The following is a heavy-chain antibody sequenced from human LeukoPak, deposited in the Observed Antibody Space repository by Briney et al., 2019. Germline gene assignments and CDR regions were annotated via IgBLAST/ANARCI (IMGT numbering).Heavy chain of an antibody. V-gene: IGHV1-2*02. D-gene: IGHD3-9*01. Sequence: GASVKVSCKASGYTFTGYYMHWVRQAPGQGLEWMGWINPNSGGTNYAQKFQGRVTMTRDTSISTAYMELSRLRSDDTAVYYCARDLSLIRYFDWLLLYYWAQGTLVTVSS. J-gene: IGHJ4*02. CDR2: INPNSGGT. CDR3: ARDLSLIRYFDWLLLYY. CDR1: GYTFTGYY.